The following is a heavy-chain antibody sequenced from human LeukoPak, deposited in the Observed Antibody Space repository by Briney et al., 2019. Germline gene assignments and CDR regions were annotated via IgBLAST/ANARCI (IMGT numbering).Heavy chain of an antibody. CDR1: GFTFGSYA. Sequence: GGSLRLSCAASGFTFGSYAMRWVRQAPGKGLEWVSGISWNGGSIDYADSVKGRFTISRDNAKHSLYLQMNSLRAEDTALYYCAKLRYNYYGSGRYYNYFDYWGQGTLVTVSS. D-gene: IGHD3-10*01. J-gene: IGHJ4*02. CDR3: AKLRYNYYGSGRYYNYFDY. CDR2: ISWNGGSI. V-gene: IGHV3-9*01.